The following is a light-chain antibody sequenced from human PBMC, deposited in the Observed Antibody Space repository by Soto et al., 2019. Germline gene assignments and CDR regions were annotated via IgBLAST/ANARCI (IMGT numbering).Light chain of an antibody. CDR3: QQYSNWPLWT. J-gene: IGKJ1*01. CDR1: QSVSDN. CDR2: GAT. V-gene: IGKV3-15*01. Sequence: EIVMTQSPATLSVSPGERATLSCRASQSVSDNLAWYQQKPGQAPRLPFYGATTRATGIPARFGGSGSGTEFTLTITSLQSEDFAVYYCQQYSNWPLWTFGQGTKVDIK.